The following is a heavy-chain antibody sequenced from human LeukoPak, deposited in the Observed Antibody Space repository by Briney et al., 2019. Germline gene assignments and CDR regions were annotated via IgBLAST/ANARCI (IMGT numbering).Heavy chain of an antibody. V-gene: IGHV3-30*03. Sequence: GGSLRLSCAASGFTFSNYGMRWVRQAPGKGLEWVAVVSYDGRAKYYADSVKGRFTISRDNSKNTLYLQLNSLRAEDTAVYYCARGLLWFGETADYWGQGTLVTVSS. CDR2: VSYDGRAK. CDR1: GFTFSNYG. CDR3: ARGLLWFGETADY. D-gene: IGHD3-10*01. J-gene: IGHJ4*02.